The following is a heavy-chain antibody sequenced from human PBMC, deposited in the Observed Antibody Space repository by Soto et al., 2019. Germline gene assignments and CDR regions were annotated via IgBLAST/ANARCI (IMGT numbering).Heavy chain of an antibody. CDR2: IYYSGST. Sequence: SETLSLTCTVTGGSISSYYWSWIRQPPGKGLEWSGCIYYSGSTNYNPSLKSRVTISVDTSKNQFSVKRSSVTAGDTAVYYWAGGGGGKWELLAYWGQGTLVTVSS. J-gene: IGHJ4*02. D-gene: IGHD1-26*01. CDR3: AGGGGGKWELLAY. V-gene: IGHV4-59*01. CDR1: GGSISSYY.